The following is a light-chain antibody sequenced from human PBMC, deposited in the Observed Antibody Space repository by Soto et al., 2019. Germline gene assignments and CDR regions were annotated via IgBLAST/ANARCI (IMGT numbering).Light chain of an antibody. CDR2: DAS. V-gene: IGKV3-15*01. J-gene: IGKJ2*01. CDR1: HSVGGN. CDR3: QQYNNWPPYT. Sequence: EIVMTQSPATLCVSPGERVTLSCRATHSVGGNLAWYQQTPGQAPRLLIYDASTRATGIPARFSGSGSGTEFTLTISSLQSEDFAFYFCQQYNNWPPYTFGQGTELEIK.